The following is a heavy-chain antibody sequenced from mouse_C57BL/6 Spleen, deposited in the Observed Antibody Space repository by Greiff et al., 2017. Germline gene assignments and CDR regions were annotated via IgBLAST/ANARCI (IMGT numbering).Heavy chain of an antibody. CDR1: GYAFSSSW. V-gene: IGHV1-82*01. Sequence: VQLQQSGPELVKPGASVKISCKASGYAFSSSWMNWVKQRPGQGLEWIGRIYPGDGDTNYNEKFKGKATLTADKSSSTAYMQLSSLTSEDSAVYFGTRGGFITTVVATDDYAMDYWGQGTSVTVSS. CDR3: TRGGFITTVVATDDYAMDY. CDR2: IYPGDGDT. D-gene: IGHD1-1*01. J-gene: IGHJ4*01.